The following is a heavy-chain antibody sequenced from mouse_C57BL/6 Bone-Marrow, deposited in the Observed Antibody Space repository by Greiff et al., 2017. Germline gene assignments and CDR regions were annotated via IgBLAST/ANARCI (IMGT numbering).Heavy chain of an antibody. CDR3: ARTGNAMDY. CDR1: GYTFTSYW. Sequence: VQLQQPGAELVMPGASVKLSCKASGYTFTSYWMHWVKQRPGQGLEWIGEIDPSDSYTNYNQKFKGKATLTVDKSSSTAYMQLSSLTSEDSAVYYYARTGNAMDYWGQGTSVTVSS. J-gene: IGHJ4*01. CDR2: IDPSDSYT. V-gene: IGHV1-69*01.